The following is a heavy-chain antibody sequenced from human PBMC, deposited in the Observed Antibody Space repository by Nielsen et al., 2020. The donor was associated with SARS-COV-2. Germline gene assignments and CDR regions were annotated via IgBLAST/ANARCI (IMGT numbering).Heavy chain of an antibody. D-gene: IGHD5-12*01. V-gene: IGHV3-30*18. J-gene: IGHJ4*02. CDR2: ISYDGSNK. Sequence: GESLKISCAASGFTFSSYGMHWVRQAPGKGLEWVAVISYDGSNKYYADSVKGRFTISRDNSKNTLYLQMNSLRAEDTAVYYCAKVVTRDSGYNSFGDYWGQGTLVTVSS. CDR3: AKVVTRDSGYNSFGDY. CDR1: GFTFSSYG.